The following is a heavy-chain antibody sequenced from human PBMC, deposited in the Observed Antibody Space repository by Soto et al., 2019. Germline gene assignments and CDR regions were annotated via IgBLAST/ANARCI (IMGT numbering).Heavy chain of an antibody. D-gene: IGHD1-1*01. CDR1: GFTFSSYG. Sequence: GGSLRLSCAASGFTFSSYGMHWVRQAPGKGLEWVAVIWYDGSNKYYADSVKGRFTISRDNSKNTLYLQTNSLRAEDTAEYYCARGNHNYYYGMDVWGQGTTVTVSS. J-gene: IGHJ6*02. V-gene: IGHV3-33*01. CDR2: IWYDGSNK. CDR3: ARGNHNYYYGMDV.